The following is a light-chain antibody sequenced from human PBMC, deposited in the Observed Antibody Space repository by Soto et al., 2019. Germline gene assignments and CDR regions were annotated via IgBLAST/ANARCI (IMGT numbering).Light chain of an antibody. J-gene: IGLJ2*01. V-gene: IGLV2-8*01. CDR1: SSDVGAYNY. CDR2: DVS. Sequence: QSVLTQPPSASGSPGQSVTISCTGTSSDVGAYNYVSWYQQHPGKAPKLMIYDVSKRPSGVPYRFSGSKSGNAASLTVSGLQGEDEADYYCCSFTSSTTVIFGGGTKLTVL. CDR3: CSFTSSTTVI.